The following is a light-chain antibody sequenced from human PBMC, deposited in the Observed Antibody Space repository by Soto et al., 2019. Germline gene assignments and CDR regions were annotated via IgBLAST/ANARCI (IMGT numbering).Light chain of an antibody. CDR1: QDISNY. CDR2: DAS. J-gene: IGKJ5*01. Sequence: DSQMTQSPSTLSASVGDRVTITCQASQDISNYLNWYQQKPGKAPKLLIYDASNLETGVPSKFSGSGSGTDFTFTISSLQPEDIATYYCQQYDNVPITFGQGTRLEIK. V-gene: IGKV1-33*01. CDR3: QQYDNVPIT.